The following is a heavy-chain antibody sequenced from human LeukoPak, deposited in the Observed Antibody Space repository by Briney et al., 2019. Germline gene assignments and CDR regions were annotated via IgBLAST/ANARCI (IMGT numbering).Heavy chain of an antibody. CDR3: ARVGYCSSTSCYGDYYYYYMDV. D-gene: IGHD2-2*01. V-gene: IGHV3-11*04. CDR2: ISSSGSTI. CDR1: GFTFSDYY. J-gene: IGHJ6*03. Sequence: AGGSLRLSCAASGFTFSDYYMSWIRQAPGKGLEWVSYISSSGSTIYYADSVKGRFTISRDNAKNSLYLQMNSLRAEDTAVYYCARVGYCSSTSCYGDYYYYYMDVWGKGTTDTVSS.